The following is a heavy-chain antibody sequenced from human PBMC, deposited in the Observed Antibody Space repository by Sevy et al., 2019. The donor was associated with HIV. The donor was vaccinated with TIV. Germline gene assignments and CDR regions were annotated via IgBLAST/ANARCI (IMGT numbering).Heavy chain of an antibody. CDR1: GFIFSDSY. D-gene: IGHD2-2*01. CDR3: ARDHVVVEPLANYGMDV. Sequence: GGSLRLSCAASGFIFSDSYMSWVRQAPGKGLEWISYISSRGSTIYYADSVKGRFTISRDNAKNSLYLQMNSLTAEDTAVYYCARDHVVVEPLANYGMDVWGQGTTVTVSS. V-gene: IGHV3-11*01. CDR2: ISSRGSTI. J-gene: IGHJ6*02.